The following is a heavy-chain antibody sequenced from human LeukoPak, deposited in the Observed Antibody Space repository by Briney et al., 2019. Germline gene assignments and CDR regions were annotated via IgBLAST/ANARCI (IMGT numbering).Heavy chain of an antibody. CDR3: ASLRPSSSWSFDF. Sequence: GGSLRLSCAASGFTFSSYAMSWVRQAPGKGLEWVSVIYSGGTTYYADSVKARFTISRDSSKNALYLQMNSLRADDTAVYYCASLRPSSSWSFDFWGQGTLVTVSP. V-gene: IGHV3-66*01. CDR2: IYSGGTT. CDR1: GFTFSSYA. D-gene: IGHD6-13*01. J-gene: IGHJ4*02.